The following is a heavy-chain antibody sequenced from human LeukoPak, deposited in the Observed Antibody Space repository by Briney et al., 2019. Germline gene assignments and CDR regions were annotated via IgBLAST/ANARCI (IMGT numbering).Heavy chain of an antibody. CDR2: ISSSSSYI. J-gene: IGHJ4*02. V-gene: IGHV3-21*01. Sequence: PGGSLRLSCAASGFTFSSYSMNWVRQAPGKGLEGVSSISSSSSYIYYADSVKGRFTISRDNAKNSLYLQMNSLRAEDTAVYYCARKVQLERRHPMYYFDYWGQGTLVTVSS. CDR1: GFTFSSYS. D-gene: IGHD1-1*01. CDR3: ARKVQLERRHPMYYFDY.